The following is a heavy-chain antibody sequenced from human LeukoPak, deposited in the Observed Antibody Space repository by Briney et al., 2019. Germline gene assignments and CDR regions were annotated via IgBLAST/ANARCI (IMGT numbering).Heavy chain of an antibody. CDR1: GFTFSSYS. J-gene: IGHJ4*02. Sequence: PGGSLRLSCAASGFTFSSYSMNWVRQAPGKGLEWVSSISSSSSYIYYADSVKGRFTISRDNAKNSLYLQMNSLRAEDTAVYYCAKSFSSWYRSHVDSWGQGTLVTVSS. CDR2: ISSSSSYI. CDR3: AKSFSSWYRSHVDS. D-gene: IGHD6-13*01. V-gene: IGHV3-21*04.